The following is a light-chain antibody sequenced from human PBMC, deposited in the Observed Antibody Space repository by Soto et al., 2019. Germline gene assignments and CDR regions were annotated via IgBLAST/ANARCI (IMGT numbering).Light chain of an antibody. CDR2: DVS. CDR1: TSDIGDSKY. Sequence: QSALTQPASVSGSPGQSITISCTGTTSDIGDSKYVSWYQQHPGKAPKLMIYDVSNRPSGVSNRFSGSKSGNTASLTISGLQAEDEADYYCSSYTSSGTVLFGGGTKLNVL. J-gene: IGLJ3*02. CDR3: SSYTSSGTVL. V-gene: IGLV2-14*03.